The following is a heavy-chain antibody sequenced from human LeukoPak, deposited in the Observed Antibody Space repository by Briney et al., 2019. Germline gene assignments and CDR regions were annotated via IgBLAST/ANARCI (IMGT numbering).Heavy chain of an antibody. V-gene: IGHV3-23*01. D-gene: IGHD4-17*01. Sequence: GGSLRLSCAAAGFTFSNYAMSWVRQAPGKGLEWVSAISGSGGSTYYADSVKGRFTISRDNSKNTLYLQMNSLRAEDTAVYYCARAQHDYGDYGGTLPPRAFDYWGQGTLVTVSS. CDR2: ISGSGGST. CDR3: ARAQHDYGDYGGTLPPRAFDY. CDR1: GFTFSNYA. J-gene: IGHJ4*02.